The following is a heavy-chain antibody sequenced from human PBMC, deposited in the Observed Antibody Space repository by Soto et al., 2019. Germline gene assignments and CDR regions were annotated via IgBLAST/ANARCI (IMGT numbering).Heavy chain of an antibody. J-gene: IGHJ4*02. V-gene: IGHV5-51*01. CDR2: IYPGDSDT. CDR3: ERGSVDKVDSSGFYEY. D-gene: IGHD3-22*01. Sequence: GESLKISCEGSGYTFTFYWIAWVRQMPGKGLEWMGIIYPGDSDTRYSPSFQGQVTISADKSISTAYLQWSSLKASDTAMYYCERGSVDKVDSSGFYEYWGQGTPVTVSS. CDR1: GYTFTFYW.